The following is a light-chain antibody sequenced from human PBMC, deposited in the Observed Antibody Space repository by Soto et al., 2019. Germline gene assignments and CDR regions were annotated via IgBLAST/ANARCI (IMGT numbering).Light chain of an antibody. J-gene: IGLJ2*01. V-gene: IGLV1-40*01. CDR3: CSYAAGTRLV. Sequence: QAVVTQPPSVSGAPGQRVTISCTGSSSNIGAGYDVHWYQQLPGTAPKLLIYRNSNRPSGVPDRFSGSKSGTSASLAITGLQAEDEAHYHCCSYAAGTRLVFGGGTKLTVL. CDR2: RNS. CDR1: SSNIGAGYD.